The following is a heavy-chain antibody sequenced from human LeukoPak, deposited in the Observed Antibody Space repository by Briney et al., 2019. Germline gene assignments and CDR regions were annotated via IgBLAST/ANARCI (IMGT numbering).Heavy chain of an antibody. V-gene: IGHV3-30*18. J-gene: IGHJ3*02. CDR1: GFTFSSYG. CDR2: ISYDGSNK. CDR3: AKISSSSWDDAFDI. D-gene: IGHD6-13*01. Sequence: GGSLRLSCAASGFTFSSYGMHWVRQAPGKGLEWVAAISYDGSNKYYADSVKGRFTISRDNSKNTLYLQMNSLRAEDTAVYYCAKISSSSWDDAFDIWGQGTMVTVSS.